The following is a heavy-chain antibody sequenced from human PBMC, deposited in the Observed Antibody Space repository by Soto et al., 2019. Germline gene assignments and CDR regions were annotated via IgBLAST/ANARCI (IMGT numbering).Heavy chain of an antibody. D-gene: IGHD6-6*01. V-gene: IGHV4-39*01. CDR2: IYYSGST. CDR1: GGSISSSSYY. CDR3: ARHRARNWFDP. Sequence: QLQLQGSGPGLVKPSETLSLTCIVSGGSISSSSYYWGWMRQPPGKGLEWIGSIYYSGSTYYNPSLKSRVTISVDTSKNQFSLKLSSVTAADTAVFYCARHRARNWFDPWGQGTLVTVSS. J-gene: IGHJ5*02.